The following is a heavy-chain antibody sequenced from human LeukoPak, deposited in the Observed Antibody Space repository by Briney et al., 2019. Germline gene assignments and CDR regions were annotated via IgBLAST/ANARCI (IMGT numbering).Heavy chain of an antibody. Sequence: GGSLRLSWAAAGFTFSSYGMHWGRQAPGKGLEWVAVISYDGSNKYYADSVKGRFTISRDNPKNTLYLQMNSLRAEDTAVYYCAKGERGYSYGPLGYYGMDVWGQGTTVTVSS. V-gene: IGHV3-30*18. D-gene: IGHD5-18*01. J-gene: IGHJ6*02. CDR1: GFTFSSYG. CDR2: ISYDGSNK. CDR3: AKGERGYSYGPLGYYGMDV.